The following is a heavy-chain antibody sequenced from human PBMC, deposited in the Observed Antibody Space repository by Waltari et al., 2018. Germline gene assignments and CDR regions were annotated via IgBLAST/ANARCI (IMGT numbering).Heavy chain of an antibody. CDR1: GFTFSSYA. CDR3: ASNRRIAVAGNFDY. Sequence: EVQLLESGGGLVQPGGSLRLSCAASGFTFSSYAMSWVRQAPGKGREAVSAISCSGGSTYYADSGKGRFTISRDNAKNTLYLQMNSLRAEDTAVYYCASNRRIAVAGNFDYWGQGTLVTVSS. CDR2: ISCSGGST. J-gene: IGHJ4*02. V-gene: IGHV3-23*01. D-gene: IGHD6-19*01.